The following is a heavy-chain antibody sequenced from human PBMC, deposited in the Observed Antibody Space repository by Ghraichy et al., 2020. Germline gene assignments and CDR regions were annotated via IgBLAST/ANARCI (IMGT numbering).Heavy chain of an antibody. D-gene: IGHD4-23*01. CDR1: GGSISSYY. V-gene: IGHV4-59*01. CDR2: IYYSGST. Sequence: SQTLSLTCTVSGGSISSYYWSWIRQPPGKGLEWIGYIYYSGSTNYNPSLKSRVTISVDTSKNQFSLKLSSVTAADTAVYYCARDLLIEGNGGIYYYYGMDVWGQGTTVTVSS. J-gene: IGHJ6*02. CDR3: ARDLLIEGNGGIYYYYGMDV.